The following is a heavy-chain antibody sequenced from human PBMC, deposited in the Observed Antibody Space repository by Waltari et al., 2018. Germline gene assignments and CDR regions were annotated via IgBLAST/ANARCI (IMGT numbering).Heavy chain of an antibody. CDR3: ALLWFGELRYYYYGMDV. CDR2: IIPSFGTA. CDR1: GGTFSSYA. V-gene: IGHV1-69*06. D-gene: IGHD3-10*01. J-gene: IGHJ6*02. Sequence: QVQLVQSGAEVKKPGSSVKVSCKASGGTFSSYAISWVRQAPGQGLEWMGGIIPSFGTANYAQKFQGRVTMTRETSTSTVYMELSSLRSEDTAVYYCALLWFGELRYYYYGMDVWGQGTTVTVSS.